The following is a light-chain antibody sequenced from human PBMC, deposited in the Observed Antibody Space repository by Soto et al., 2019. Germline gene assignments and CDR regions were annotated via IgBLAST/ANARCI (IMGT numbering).Light chain of an antibody. Sequence: EIVLTQSPATLSLSPGDRATLSCRASQSVSSYLAWYQQKPGQAPRLLIYDTSNRATGIPARFSGSGSGTDFTLTISSLEAEDFAVYCCQQRTNLWLTFGGGTKVEIK. V-gene: IGKV3-11*01. CDR3: QQRTNLWLT. J-gene: IGKJ4*01. CDR2: DTS. CDR1: QSVSSY.